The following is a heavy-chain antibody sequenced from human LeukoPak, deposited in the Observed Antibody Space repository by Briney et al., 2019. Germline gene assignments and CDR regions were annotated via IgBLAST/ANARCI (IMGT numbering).Heavy chain of an antibody. D-gene: IGHD3-22*01. J-gene: IGHJ4*02. CDR3: ARPYYDSSGYYVDY. CDR1: GCSFTSYW. CDR2: IYPGDSDT. V-gene: IGHV5-51*01. Sequence: ESLKISCNGAGCSFTSYWIGWGGQMPGRGLEWMGIIYPGDSDTRYSPSFQGQVTISADKSISTAYLQWSSLKASDTAMYYCARPYYDSSGYYVDYWGQGTLVTVSS.